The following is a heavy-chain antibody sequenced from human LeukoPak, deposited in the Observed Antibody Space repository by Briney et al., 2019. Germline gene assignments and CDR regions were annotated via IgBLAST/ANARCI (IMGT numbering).Heavy chain of an antibody. Sequence: PGGSLRLSCTSSGFTFSSDAMTWVRQAPGKGLEWVSSISGSGDGTYYADSVKGRFTISRDNAKNSLYLQMNSLRAEDTAVYYCARDYGLLWFGELGAFDIWGQGTMVTVSS. CDR2: ISGSGDGT. CDR1: GFTFSSDA. CDR3: ARDYGLLWFGELGAFDI. V-gene: IGHV3-23*01. J-gene: IGHJ3*02. D-gene: IGHD3-10*01.